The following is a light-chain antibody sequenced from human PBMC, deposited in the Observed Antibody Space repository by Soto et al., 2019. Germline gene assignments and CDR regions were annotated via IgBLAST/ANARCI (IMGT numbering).Light chain of an antibody. Sequence: DRQIPQSSSSLSASVGDRTTITCRTSQSINNCLNWYQKKPGKDHKIMIFGASTLQSGVPSRFSGSGSGTDFTLTIRSLQPEELATYDCQQLNSYPPTFGQGTRLDIK. J-gene: IGKJ5*01. V-gene: IGKV1-39*01. CDR1: QSINNC. CDR2: GAS. CDR3: QQLNSYPPT.